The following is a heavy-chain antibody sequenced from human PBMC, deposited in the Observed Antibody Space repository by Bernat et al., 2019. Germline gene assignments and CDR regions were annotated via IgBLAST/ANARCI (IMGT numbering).Heavy chain of an antibody. V-gene: IGHV3-33*03. CDR1: GFTFSSYG. CDR3: TKEPNGSGWSYFDL. J-gene: IGHJ2*01. Sequence: QVQLVESGGGVVQPGRSLRLSCAASGFTFSSYGMHWVRQAPGKGLEWVAVIWYDGSNKYYADSVKDRFTISRDKSKNTLYLQMNSLRAEDTAVYYCTKEPNGSGWSYFDLWGHGTLVTVSS. CDR2: IWYDGSNK. D-gene: IGHD6-19*01.